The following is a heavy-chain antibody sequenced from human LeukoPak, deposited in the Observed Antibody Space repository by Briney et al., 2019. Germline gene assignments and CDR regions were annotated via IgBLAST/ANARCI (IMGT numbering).Heavy chain of an antibody. CDR1: GYTFGVYG. V-gene: IGHV1-18*01. D-gene: IGHD2-21*02. CDR2: ISPYDGDT. Sequence: ASVKVSCKASGYTFGVYGISWVRQAPGQGLEWMAWISPYDGDTNYAQKFEGRVTMTTETSTNTAYMELRSLRSDDTAIYYCARDYCTRGGDCYKEDLFDPWGQGTLVTVSA. CDR3: ARDYCTRGGDCYKEDLFDP. J-gene: IGHJ5*02.